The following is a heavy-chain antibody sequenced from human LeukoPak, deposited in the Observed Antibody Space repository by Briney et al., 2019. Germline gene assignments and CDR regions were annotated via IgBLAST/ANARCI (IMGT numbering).Heavy chain of an antibody. CDR2: IYHSGNT. J-gene: IGHJ4*02. D-gene: IGHD4-17*01. V-gene: IGHV4-38-2*02. CDR1: GYSISSGYY. CDR3: ARAGYGDSDFDY. Sequence: SETLSLTCTVSGYSISSGYYWGWIRQPPGKGLEWIGSIYHSGNTYYNPSLKSRVTISVDTSKNQFSLKLNSATAADTAVYYCARAGYGDSDFDYWGQGTLVTVSS.